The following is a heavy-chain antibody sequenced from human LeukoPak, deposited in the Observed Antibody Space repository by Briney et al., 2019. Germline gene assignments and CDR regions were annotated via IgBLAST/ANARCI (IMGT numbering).Heavy chain of an antibody. CDR1: GYIFTGYY. D-gene: IGHD3-10*01. Sequence: ASVKVSCKASGYIFTGYYMHWVRRAPGQGLEWMGWINPNSGDTNYAQKLQGRVTMTTDTSTSTAYMELRSLRSDDTAVYYCVIRGVHSFHAFDIWGQGTMVTVSS. V-gene: IGHV1-2*02. J-gene: IGHJ3*02. CDR2: INPNSGDT. CDR3: VIRGVHSFHAFDI.